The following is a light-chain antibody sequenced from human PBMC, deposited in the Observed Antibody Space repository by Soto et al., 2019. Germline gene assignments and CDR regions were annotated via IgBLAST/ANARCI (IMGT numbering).Light chain of an antibody. CDR2: GAS. CDR1: QSVSSSY. CDR3: QQYVGSPIT. Sequence: EIFLTQSPGTLSLSQWERATLSCRASQSVSSSYLAWYQQKPGQAPRLLIYGASNRASGVPDRFTGGGSGTDFSLTIRRLEPEDFALYYCQQYVGSPITFGQGTRLEIK. J-gene: IGKJ5*01. V-gene: IGKV3-20*01.